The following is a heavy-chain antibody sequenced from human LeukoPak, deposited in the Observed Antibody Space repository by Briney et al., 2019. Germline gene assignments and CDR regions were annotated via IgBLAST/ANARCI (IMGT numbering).Heavy chain of an antibody. CDR3: AGRPQGGTYCSTSSCYAFDI. CDR2: INPNSGGT. D-gene: IGHD2-2*01. CDR1: EYTFINYY. V-gene: IGHV1-2*02. Sequence: ASVKVSCKASEYTFINYYLHWVRQAPGQGLEWMGWINPNSGGTKYVQKFQGGVTMSRDTSISTAYMELSRLRSDDTAVYYSAGRPQGGTYCSTSSCYAFDIWGQGTMVTVSS. J-gene: IGHJ3*02.